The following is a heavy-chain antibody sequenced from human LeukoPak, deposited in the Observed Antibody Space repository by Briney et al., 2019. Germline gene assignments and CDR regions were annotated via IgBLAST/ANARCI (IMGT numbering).Heavy chain of an antibody. V-gene: IGHV3-48*01. Sequence: GGSLRLSCAASGFTFSSYSMNWVRQAPGKGLEWVSYISSSNSTIYYADSVKGRFTISRDNAKNSLYLQMNGLRAEDTAVYYCAGSMVRGVFFDYWGQGTLVTVSS. CDR2: ISSSNSTI. D-gene: IGHD3-10*01. J-gene: IGHJ4*02. CDR1: GFTFSSYS. CDR3: AGSMVRGVFFDY.